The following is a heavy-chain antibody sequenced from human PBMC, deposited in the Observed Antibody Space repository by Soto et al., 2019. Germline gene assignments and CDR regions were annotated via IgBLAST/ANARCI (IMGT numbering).Heavy chain of an antibody. Sequence: GGSLRLSCTASGFTFGDYAMSWFRQAPGKGLEWVGFIRSKAYGGTTEYAASAKGRFTISRDDSKSIAYLQMNSLKTEDTAVYYCTRAPEIYYYDSSGYRYYFDYWGQGTLVTVSS. CDR3: TRAPEIYYYDSSGYRYYFDY. J-gene: IGHJ4*02. V-gene: IGHV3-49*03. D-gene: IGHD3-22*01. CDR1: GFTFGDYA. CDR2: IRSKAYGGTT.